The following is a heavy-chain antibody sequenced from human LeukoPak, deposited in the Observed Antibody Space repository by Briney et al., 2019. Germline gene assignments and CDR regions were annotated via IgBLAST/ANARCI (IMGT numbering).Heavy chain of an antibody. D-gene: IGHD5-12*01. CDR3: ARETGWLFDY. J-gene: IGHJ4*02. Sequence: GGSLRLSCAASEFTFSSYTMNWVRQAPGKGMEWIAYISPNGDNIHYADSVRGRFTISRDNAKNLLFLQVNSLRVEDTAVYYCARETGWLFDYWGQGTLVTASS. CDR1: EFTFSSYT. V-gene: IGHV3-48*04. CDR2: ISPNGDNI.